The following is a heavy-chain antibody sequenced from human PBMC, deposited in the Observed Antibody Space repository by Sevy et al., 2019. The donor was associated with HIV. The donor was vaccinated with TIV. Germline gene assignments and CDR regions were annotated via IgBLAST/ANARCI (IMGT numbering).Heavy chain of an antibody. Sequence: SETLSLTCAVSGYSISSGYYWGWIRQPPGKGLEWIGSIYHSGSTYYNPSLKSRVTISVDTPKNQFSLKLSSVTAADTAVYYCARDPEFVLILRNGFDYWGQGTLVTVSS. CDR2: IYHSGST. V-gene: IGHV4-38-2*02. J-gene: IGHJ4*02. CDR3: ARDPEFVLILRNGFDY. D-gene: IGHD2-8*01. CDR1: GYSISSGYY.